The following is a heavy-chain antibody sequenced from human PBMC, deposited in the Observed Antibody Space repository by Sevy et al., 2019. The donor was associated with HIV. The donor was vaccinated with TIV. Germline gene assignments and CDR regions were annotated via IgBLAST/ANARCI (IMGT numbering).Heavy chain of an antibody. Sequence: SETLSLTCTVSGGSISSGDYYWSWIRQPPGKGLEWIGYIYYSGSTYYNPSLKSRVTISVDTSKNQFSLKLGSVTAADTAVYYCARSITMIVVVSLAFDIWGQGTMVTVSS. J-gene: IGHJ3*02. V-gene: IGHV4-30-4*01. CDR3: ARSITMIVVVSLAFDI. CDR1: GGSISSGDYY. CDR2: IYYSGST. D-gene: IGHD3-22*01.